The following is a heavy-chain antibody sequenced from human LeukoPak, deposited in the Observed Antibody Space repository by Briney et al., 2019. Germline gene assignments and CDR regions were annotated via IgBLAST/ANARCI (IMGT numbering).Heavy chain of an antibody. V-gene: IGHV4-59*01. CDR3: ARSSGQGVMYDY. Sequence: SETPSLTCTVSGGSISSYYWSWIRQPPGKGLEWIGYIYYSGSTNYNPSLKGRVTISVDTSKNQFSLKLSSVTAADTAVYYCARSSGQGVMYDYWGQGTLVTVSS. CDR1: GGSISSYY. CDR2: IYYSGST. D-gene: IGHD3-16*01. J-gene: IGHJ4*02.